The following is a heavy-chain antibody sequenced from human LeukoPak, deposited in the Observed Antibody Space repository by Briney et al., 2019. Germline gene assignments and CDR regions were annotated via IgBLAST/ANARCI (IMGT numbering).Heavy chain of an antibody. CDR1: GYTFTSYG. Sequence: ASVKVSCKASGYTFTSYGISWVRQAPGQGLEWMGWINPNSGGTNYAQKFQGRVTMTRDTSISTAYMELSRLRSDDTAVYYCASFGIAAASKEFDPWGQGTLVTVSS. CDR3: ASFGIAAASKEFDP. V-gene: IGHV1-2*02. CDR2: INPNSGGT. J-gene: IGHJ5*02. D-gene: IGHD6-13*01.